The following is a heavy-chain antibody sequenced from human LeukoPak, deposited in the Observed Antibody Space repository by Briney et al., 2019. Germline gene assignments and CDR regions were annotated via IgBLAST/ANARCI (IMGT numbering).Heavy chain of an antibody. Sequence: GGSLRLSCAASGFTFSSYGMHWVRQAPGKGLEWVAVIWYDGSNKYYADSVKGRFTISRDNSKNTLYLQMNSLRAEDTAVYYCARAGTYYYGSGRYDYWGQGTLVTVSS. D-gene: IGHD3-10*01. CDR2: IWYDGSNK. J-gene: IGHJ4*02. CDR3: ARAGTYYYGSGRYDY. V-gene: IGHV3-33*01. CDR1: GFTFSSYG.